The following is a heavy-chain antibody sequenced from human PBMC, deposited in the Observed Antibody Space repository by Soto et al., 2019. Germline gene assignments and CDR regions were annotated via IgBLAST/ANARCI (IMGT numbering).Heavy chain of an antibody. CDR2: ISDDGASI. CDR1: GFSFSSFA. J-gene: IGHJ4*02. Sequence: GGSLRLSCEASGFSFSSFAMNWVRQAPGRGLEWVSYISDDGASIYYADSLKGRFTISRDNAKNSLSLQMNNLRAEDTAVYYCARENSVQAWLHHFDHWGLGTLVTAPQ. V-gene: IGHV3-48*03. CDR3: ARENSVQAWLHHFDH. D-gene: IGHD5-18*01.